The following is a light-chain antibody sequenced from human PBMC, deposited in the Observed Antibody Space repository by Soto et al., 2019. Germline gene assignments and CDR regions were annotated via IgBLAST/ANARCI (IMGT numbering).Light chain of an antibody. Sequence: QSVLTQPPSVPGAPGQRVTISCTGSSSNIGAGYDVHWYQQLPGTAPKLLIYGNSNRPSGVPDRFSGSKSGTSASLAINGLQAEDEADYYCQSYDSSLSGPRVFGGGTKLTVL. V-gene: IGLV1-40*01. CDR3: QSYDSSLSGPRV. CDR2: GNS. CDR1: SSNIGAGYD. J-gene: IGLJ3*02.